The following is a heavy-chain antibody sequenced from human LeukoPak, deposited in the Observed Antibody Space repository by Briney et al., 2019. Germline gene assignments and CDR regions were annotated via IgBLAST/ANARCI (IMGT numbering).Heavy chain of an antibody. V-gene: IGHV3-53*01. J-gene: IGHJ4*02. CDR3: ARDNVPAGGGLDY. D-gene: IGHD2-2*01. CDR1: GFTVSSNH. Sequence: PAGSLRLSCAASGFTVSSNHMTWVRQALGKGLEWVSEIYTGGLTFYADSVTGRFTISRDNSKNTVYLQMNSLGVEDTARYYCARDNVPAGGGLDYWGQGTLVTVSS. CDR2: IYTGGLT.